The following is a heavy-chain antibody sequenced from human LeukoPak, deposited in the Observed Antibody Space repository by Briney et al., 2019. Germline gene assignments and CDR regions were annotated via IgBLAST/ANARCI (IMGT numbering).Heavy chain of an antibody. CDR2: VNSDGTST. V-gene: IGHV3-74*01. D-gene: IGHD3-10*01. J-gene: IGHJ4*02. CDR3: TTDRLGGILWFGELGLV. Sequence: GGSLRLSCAASGFTFSSFWMHWVRQVPGKGLVWVSRVNSDGTSTTYADSVKGRFTISRDNAKNTLYLQMNSLTTEDTAVYYCTTDRLGGILWFGELGLVGGQGTLVTVSS. CDR1: GFTFSSFW.